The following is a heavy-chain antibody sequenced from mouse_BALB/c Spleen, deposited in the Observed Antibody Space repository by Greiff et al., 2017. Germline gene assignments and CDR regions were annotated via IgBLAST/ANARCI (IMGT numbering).Heavy chain of an antibody. Sequence: VQLVESGAELVRPGTSVKVSCKASGYAFTNYLIEWVKQRPGQGLEWIGVINPGSGGTNYNEKFKGKATLTADKSSSTAYMQLSSLTSDDSAVYFCARRGYPSMDYWGQGTSVTVSS. CDR1: GYAFTNYL. CDR3: ARRGYPSMDY. D-gene: IGHD2-2*01. J-gene: IGHJ4*01. CDR2: INPGSGGT. V-gene: IGHV1-54*01.